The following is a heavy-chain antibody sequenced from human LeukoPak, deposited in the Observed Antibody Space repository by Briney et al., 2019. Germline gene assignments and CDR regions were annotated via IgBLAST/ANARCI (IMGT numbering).Heavy chain of an antibody. J-gene: IGHJ2*01. Sequence: GGSLRLSCAASGFTFSGYAMSWVRQAPGKGLEWVSAISGSGGSTYYADSVQGRFTISRDNSKNTLYLQMNSLRAEDTAVYYCAKEAGPVVPAAMPDWYFDLWGRGTLVTVSS. D-gene: IGHD2-2*01. CDR3: AKEAGPVVPAAMPDWYFDL. CDR2: ISGSGGST. CDR1: GFTFSGYA. V-gene: IGHV3-23*01.